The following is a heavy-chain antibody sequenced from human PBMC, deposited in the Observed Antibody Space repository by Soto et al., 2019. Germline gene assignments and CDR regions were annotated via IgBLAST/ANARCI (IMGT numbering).Heavy chain of an antibody. CDR3: ARKAWVRFDY. J-gene: IGHJ4*02. Sequence: SETLSLTCAVSGDSMTRSVWWTWVRHPPGKGLEWIVEVFHTGNTNYNPSLKSRVTMSVDKSTNEFSLKVTSVTAADTAIYYCARKAWVRFDYWGPGTLVTVSS. V-gene: IGHV4-4*02. D-gene: IGHD7-27*01. CDR2: VFHTGNT. CDR1: GDSMTRSVW.